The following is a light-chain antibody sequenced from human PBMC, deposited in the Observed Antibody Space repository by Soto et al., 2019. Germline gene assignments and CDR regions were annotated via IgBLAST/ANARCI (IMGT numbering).Light chain of an antibody. CDR3: QQYSSSLIT. Sequence: VLTQSVGTLSLSTGERATLSCRASQSVSSSYLAWCHREPGQAPRLLIYGASSRATGIPDRFSGSGSGTDFTLTISRLEPEDFAVYYCQQYSSSLITFGQGTRLENK. CDR2: GAS. CDR1: QSVSSSY. J-gene: IGKJ5*01. V-gene: IGKV3-20*01.